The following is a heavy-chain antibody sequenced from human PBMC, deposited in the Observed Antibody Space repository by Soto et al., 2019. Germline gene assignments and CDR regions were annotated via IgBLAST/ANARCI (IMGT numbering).Heavy chain of an antibody. D-gene: IGHD1-26*01. CDR3: AKGRETTTSAKFCFDN. CDR1: GFSFSSYD. V-gene: IGHV3-23*01. Sequence: EVRLLESGGGLVQPGGSLRRSCAASGFSFSSYDMTWVRQAPGQGLEWVSSLSVTGGGPYYADSVRGRFTMSRDNPKNTLALEMSGLRADDSAVYYCAKGRETTTSAKFCFDNWGQGTLVTVSS. CDR2: LSVTGGGP. J-gene: IGHJ4*02.